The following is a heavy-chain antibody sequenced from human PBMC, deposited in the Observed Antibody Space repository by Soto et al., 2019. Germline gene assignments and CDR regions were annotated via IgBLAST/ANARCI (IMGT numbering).Heavy chain of an antibody. V-gene: IGHV4-30-4*01. J-gene: IGHJ5*01. D-gene: IGHD7-27*01. Sequence: ASATLSLTCSVSGDSISNLDYFWAWIRQPPGQALEYIGYIYKSATTYYNPSFESRVAISVDTSKSQFSLNVTSVTAADTAVYFCARGRYCLTGRCFPNWFDSWGQGALVTVSS. CDR1: GDSISNLDYF. CDR3: ARGRYCLTGRCFPNWFDS. CDR2: IYKSATT.